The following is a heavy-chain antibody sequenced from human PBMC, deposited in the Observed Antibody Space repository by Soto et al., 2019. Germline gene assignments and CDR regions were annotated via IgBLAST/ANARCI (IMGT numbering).Heavy chain of an antibody. CDR3: ARVYGYCSGGSCYSGYYFDY. V-gene: IGHV1-46*01. D-gene: IGHD2-15*01. CDR1: GYTFTSYY. CDR2: INPSGGST. J-gene: IGHJ4*02. Sequence: QVQLVQSGAEVKKPGASVKVSCKASGYTFTSYYMHWVRQAPGQGLEWMGIINPSGGSTSYAQKFQGRVTMTRDTSASTVYMGLSSLRSEDTAVYYCARVYGYCSGGSCYSGYYFDYWGQGTLVTVSS.